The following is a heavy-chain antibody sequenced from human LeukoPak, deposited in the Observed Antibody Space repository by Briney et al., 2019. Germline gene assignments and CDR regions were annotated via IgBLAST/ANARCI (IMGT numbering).Heavy chain of an antibody. CDR1: GGSISSYY. V-gene: IGHV4-59*01. CDR2: IYYSGST. D-gene: IGHD3-10*01. Sequence: PSETLSLTCTVSGGSISSYYWSWIGQPPGKGLEWIGYIYYSGSTNYNPSLKSRVTISVDTSKNQFSLKLSSVTAADTAVYYCARYYGSGSYYMNYFDYWGQGTLVTVSS. CDR3: ARYYGSGSYYMNYFDY. J-gene: IGHJ4*02.